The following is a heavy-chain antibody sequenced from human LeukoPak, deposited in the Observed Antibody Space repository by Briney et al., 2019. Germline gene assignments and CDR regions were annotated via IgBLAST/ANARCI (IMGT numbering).Heavy chain of an antibody. CDR1: GFTVSSNY. Sequence: PGGSLRLSCAASGFTVSSNYMSWVCQAPGKGLEWVSVIYSGGSTYYADSVKGRFTISRDNSKNTLYLQMNSLRAEDTAVYYCARVSDKSYYDSSGYEDYWGQGTLVTVSS. CDR2: IYSGGST. J-gene: IGHJ4*02. D-gene: IGHD3-22*01. V-gene: IGHV3-66*01. CDR3: ARVSDKSYYDSSGYEDY.